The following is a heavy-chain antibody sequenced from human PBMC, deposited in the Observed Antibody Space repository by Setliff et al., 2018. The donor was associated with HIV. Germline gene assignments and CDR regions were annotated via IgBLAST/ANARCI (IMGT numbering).Heavy chain of an antibody. Sequence: PGGSLRLSCVASGLTFSEAWMSWVRQAPGQRLEWMGEINADNGNTQYSQKFQGRVTITRDTSANTVYMELNSLKSEDTGVYYCVSELPGSTWGQGTLVTVSS. CDR1: GLTFSEAW. CDR3: VSELPGST. V-gene: IGHV1-3*01. D-gene: IGHD3-10*01. CDR2: INADNGNT. J-gene: IGHJ4*02.